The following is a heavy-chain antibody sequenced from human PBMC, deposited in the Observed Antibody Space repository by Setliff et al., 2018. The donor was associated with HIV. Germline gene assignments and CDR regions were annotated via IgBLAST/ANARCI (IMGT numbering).Heavy chain of an antibody. Sequence: GGSLRLSCAASEFTFNSYPMTWVRQAPGKGLEWVSSISGSGDDTQYVDSVKGRFTISRDNSKNTLYLQMSSLRADDTALYYCARSRPYNSALDYWGQGTLVTVS. CDR2: ISGSGDDT. D-gene: IGHD6-25*01. V-gene: IGHV3-23*01. J-gene: IGHJ4*02. CDR1: EFTFNSYP. CDR3: ARSRPYNSALDY.